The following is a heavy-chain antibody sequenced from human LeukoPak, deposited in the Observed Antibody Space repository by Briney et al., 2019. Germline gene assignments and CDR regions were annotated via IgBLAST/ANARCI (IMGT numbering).Heavy chain of an antibody. V-gene: IGHV3-7*01. CDR2: IKQDGSEK. Sequence: PGGSLRLSCEGSGLVFSSFWMGWVRQAPGKGLEWVANIKQDGSEKYYMDSVKGRFTISRDNAKNSLYLQMNSLRAEDTAVYYCAREVDTAMVTGDYWGQGTLVTVSS. CDR3: AREVDTAMVTGDY. J-gene: IGHJ4*02. D-gene: IGHD5-18*01. CDR1: GLVFSSFW.